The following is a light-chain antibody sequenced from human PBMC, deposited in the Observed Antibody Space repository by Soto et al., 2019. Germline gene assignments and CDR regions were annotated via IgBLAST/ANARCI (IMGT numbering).Light chain of an antibody. CDR3: QQYVNSPLT. CDR1: QSLGSSY. Sequence: EIVLTQSPGTLSLSPGERATLSCRASQSLGSSYLAWYQQKPGQAPRLLIYGASSRATGIPDRFSGSGSGTDFTLNISRLEAEDFAVYYCQQYVNSPLTFGGGTKVEI. J-gene: IGKJ4*01. V-gene: IGKV3-20*01. CDR2: GAS.